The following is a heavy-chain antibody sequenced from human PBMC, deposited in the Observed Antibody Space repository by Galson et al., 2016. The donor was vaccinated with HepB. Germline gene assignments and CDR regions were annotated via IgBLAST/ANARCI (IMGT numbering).Heavy chain of an antibody. D-gene: IGHD6-13*01. CDR2: INHHGTEQ. CDR1: GFTFNNYW. CDR3: ARGTIVAPGTDY. V-gene: IGHV3-7*03. J-gene: IGHJ4*02. Sequence: SLRLSCAASGFTFNNYWMTWFRKTPGKGLEWVANINHHGTEQFYVDSVKGRFAISRDNAKHSLYLQMDTLRAEDTAVYYCARGTIVAPGTDYWGQGTLITVSS.